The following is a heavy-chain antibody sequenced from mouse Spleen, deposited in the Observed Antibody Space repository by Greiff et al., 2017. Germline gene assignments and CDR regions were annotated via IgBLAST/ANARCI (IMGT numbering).Heavy chain of an antibody. J-gene: IGHJ2*01. CDR2: IYPSDSET. V-gene: IGHV1-61*01. D-gene: IGHD2-3*01. CDR3: ARGVTTTLDY. CDR1: GYTFTSYW. Sequence: QVQLQQPGAELVRPGSSVKLSCKASGYTFTSYWMDWVKQRPGQGLEWIGNIYPSDSETHYNQKFKDKATLTVDKSSSTAYMQLSSLTSEDSAVYYCARGVTTTLDYWGQGTTLTVSS.